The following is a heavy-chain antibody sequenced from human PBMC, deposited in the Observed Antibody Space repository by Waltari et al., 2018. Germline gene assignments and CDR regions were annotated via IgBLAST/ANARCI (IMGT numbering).Heavy chain of an antibody. CDR3: ARDITQQFRIYDAFDI. CDR1: GYTFTGYY. D-gene: IGHD6-13*01. V-gene: IGHV1-2*06. J-gene: IGHJ3*02. Sequence: QVQLVQSGAEVKKPGASVKVSCKASGYTFTGYYMHWVRQAPGQGLEWMGRINPNRGGTNYAQKFQGRGTMTRDTSISTAYMELSRLRSDDTAVYYCARDITQQFRIYDAFDIWGQGTMVTVSS. CDR2: INPNRGGT.